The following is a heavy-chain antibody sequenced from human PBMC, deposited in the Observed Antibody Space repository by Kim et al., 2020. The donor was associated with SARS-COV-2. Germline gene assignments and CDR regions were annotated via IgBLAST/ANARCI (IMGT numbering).Heavy chain of an antibody. D-gene: IGHD1-26*01. Sequence: KGRFTSSRDNAKNSLYLQMDSLRAEDTAVYYCAKAVRRGATFRFNGMDAWGQGTPVTVSS. CDR3: AKAVRRGATFRFNGMDA. J-gene: IGHJ5*02. V-gene: IGHV3-7*04.